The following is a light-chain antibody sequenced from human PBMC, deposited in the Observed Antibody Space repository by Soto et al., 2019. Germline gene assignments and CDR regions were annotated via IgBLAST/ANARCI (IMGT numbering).Light chain of an antibody. CDR1: QSISSW. J-gene: IGKJ1*01. CDR3: QQYNSYSGT. V-gene: IGKV1-5*03. CDR2: KAS. Sequence: DIQMTQSPSTLSASVGDRVTITCRASQSISSWLAWYQQKPGKAPKLLIYKASSLESGVPSRFSGSGSGTEFTLTISSLQPDDYANYYCQQYNSYSGTFGQRTKVDIK.